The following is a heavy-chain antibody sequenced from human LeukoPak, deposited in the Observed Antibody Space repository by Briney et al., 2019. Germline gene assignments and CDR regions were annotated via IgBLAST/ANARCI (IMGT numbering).Heavy chain of an antibody. CDR3: ARVLFGELTHAFDI. CDR1: GGSISSSSYY. Sequence: PSETLSLTCTVSGGSISSSSYYWGWIRQPPGKGLEWIGSIYYSGSTYYNPSLKSRVTISVDTSKNQFSLKLSSVTAADTAVYYCARVLFGELTHAFDIWGQGTMVTVSS. J-gene: IGHJ3*02. D-gene: IGHD3-10*01. V-gene: IGHV4-39*07. CDR2: IYYSGST.